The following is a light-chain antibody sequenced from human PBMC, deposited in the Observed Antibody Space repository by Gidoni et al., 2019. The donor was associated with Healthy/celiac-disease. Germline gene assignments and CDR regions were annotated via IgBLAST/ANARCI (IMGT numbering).Light chain of an antibody. CDR3: QHFNSYPLT. V-gene: IGKV1-13*02. J-gene: IGKJ4*01. CDR1: QGISSA. Sequence: GDRVTITCRASQGISSALAWYQQKPGKAPKLLSYDASSLESGVPSRFSGSGAGTDFTPTISSLHPEDFATYYCQHFNSYPLTFGGGTKVEIK. CDR2: DAS.